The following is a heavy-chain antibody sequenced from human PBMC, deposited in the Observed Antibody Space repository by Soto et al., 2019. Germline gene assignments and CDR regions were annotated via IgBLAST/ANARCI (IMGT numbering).Heavy chain of an antibody. Sequence: QVQLVQSGTEVKGPGDSVKVSCKASGYTFTGYYVHWVRQPPGQGLEWMGWINPNSGDTYLAQRFQGRVTMNRDTSIGTAYMELRGLTSDDTAEYYCAKGGAIVAAGTRVYLYNAMDVWGQGTTVTVSS. V-gene: IGHV1-2*02. CDR2: INPNSGDT. D-gene: IGHD1-26*01. CDR1: GYTFTGYY. J-gene: IGHJ6*02. CDR3: AKGGAIVAAGTRVYLYNAMDV.